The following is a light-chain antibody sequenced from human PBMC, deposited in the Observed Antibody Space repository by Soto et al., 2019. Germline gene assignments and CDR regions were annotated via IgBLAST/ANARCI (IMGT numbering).Light chain of an antibody. CDR2: DVS. CDR1: SSDVGGYNY. CDR3: CSYTSSSPDVI. Sequence: QSALTQPASVSGSPGQSITISCTGTSSDVGGYNYVSWYQQHPGKGPKLMIYDVSNRPSGISNRFSGSKSGNTASLTISGLQAEDEVDYYCCSYTSSSPDVIFGGGTKLTVL. V-gene: IGLV2-14*03. J-gene: IGLJ2*01.